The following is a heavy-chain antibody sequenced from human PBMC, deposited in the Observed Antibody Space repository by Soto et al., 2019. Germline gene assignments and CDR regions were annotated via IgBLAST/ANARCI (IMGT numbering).Heavy chain of an antibody. Sequence: GSLRLSCAASGFTFDDYTMHWVRQAPGKGLEWVSLISWDGGSTYYADSVKGRFTISRDNSKNSLYLQMNSLRTEDTALYYCAISLGYCISTSCYQGGMDVWGQGTTVTVSS. V-gene: IGHV3-43*01. CDR2: ISWDGGST. CDR3: AISLGYCISTSCYQGGMDV. D-gene: IGHD2-2*01. CDR1: GFTFDDYT. J-gene: IGHJ6*02.